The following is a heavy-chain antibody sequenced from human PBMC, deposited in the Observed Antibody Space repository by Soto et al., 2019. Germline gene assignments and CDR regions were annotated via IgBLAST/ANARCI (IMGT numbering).Heavy chain of an antibody. CDR1: GFTVSNNY. J-gene: IGHJ4*02. CDR2: IYSGGAT. D-gene: IGHD1-1*01. CDR3: ARDGTYNWV. V-gene: IGHV3-66*01. Sequence: EVQLVESGGGLVQPGGSLRLACAASGFTVSNNYMSWVREAPGKGLEWVSRIYSGGATYYADSVKGRFTISRDNSKNTLYLQMNSLRAEDTAVYYCARDGTYNWVGGQGILVTVSS.